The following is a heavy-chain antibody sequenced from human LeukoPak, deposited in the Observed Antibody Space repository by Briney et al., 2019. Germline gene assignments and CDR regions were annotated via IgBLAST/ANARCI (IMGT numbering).Heavy chain of an antibody. V-gene: IGHV4-39*07. CDR2: IYYSGST. CDR1: GGSISSSSYY. Sequence: PSETLSLTCTVSGGSISSSSYYWGWIRQPPGKGLEWIGSIYYSGSTYYNPSLKSRVTISVDTSKNQFSLKLSSVTAADTAVYYCARAPDLSGYSRLYYYYYYMDVWGKGTTVTISS. CDR3: ARAPDLSGYSRLYYYYYYMDV. D-gene: IGHD5-12*01. J-gene: IGHJ6*03.